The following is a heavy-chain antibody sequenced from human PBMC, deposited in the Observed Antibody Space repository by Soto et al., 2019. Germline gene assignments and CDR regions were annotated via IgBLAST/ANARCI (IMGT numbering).Heavy chain of an antibody. D-gene: IGHD5-12*01. V-gene: IGHV3-33*01. CDR2: IWYDGSNK. Sequence: QVQLVESGGGVVQPGRSLRLSCAASGFTFSSYGMHWVRQAPGKGLEWVAGIWYDGSNKYYADSVKGRFTISRDNSKYQLYLEMNSLRAEDTAVYYCARDEGYGGYQVDYWGQGTLVTVSS. CDR1: GFTFSSYG. J-gene: IGHJ4*02. CDR3: ARDEGYGGYQVDY.